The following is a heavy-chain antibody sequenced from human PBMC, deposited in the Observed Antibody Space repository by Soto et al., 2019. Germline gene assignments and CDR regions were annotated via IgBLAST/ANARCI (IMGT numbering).Heavy chain of an antibody. CDR1: GYTFIDSS. CDR2: INPNSGGT. Sequence: ASVKVSCKTSGYTFIDSSIHWVRQAPGQGLEWMGWINPNSGGTSYAQEFQGRVTMTRDTSISTAYMELNRLRSDDTAVYYCARDLTGDPNYWGQGTLVTVSS. J-gene: IGHJ4*02. V-gene: IGHV1-2*02. D-gene: IGHD7-27*01. CDR3: ARDLTGDPNY.